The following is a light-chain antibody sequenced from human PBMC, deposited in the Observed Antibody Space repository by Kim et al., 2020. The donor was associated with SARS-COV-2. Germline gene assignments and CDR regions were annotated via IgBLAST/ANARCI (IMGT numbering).Light chain of an antibody. CDR3: QQYNNLYT. Sequence: LSVSPGERATRSCRASQNIGFNLAWYQQKPGQAPRLLIHGASTRATGIPARFSGSGSGTEFTLTINSLQSEDFAVYHCQQYNNLYTFGQGTKLEI. J-gene: IGKJ2*01. CDR1: QNIGFN. CDR2: GAS. V-gene: IGKV3-15*01.